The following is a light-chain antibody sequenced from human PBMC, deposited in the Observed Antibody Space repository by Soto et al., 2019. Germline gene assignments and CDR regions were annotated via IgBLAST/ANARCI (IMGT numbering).Light chain of an antibody. CDR2: ANT. CDR3: QSYDSSLSGSDWV. J-gene: IGLJ3*02. Sequence: QSVLTQPPSVSGAPGQRVTISCTVSSSNIGAGYDVHWYQQLPGTAPKLLIYANTNRPSGVPDRFSGSKSGTSASLAITGLQAEDEADYYCQSYDSSLSGSDWVFGGGTKVTVL. V-gene: IGLV1-40*01. CDR1: SSNIGAGYD.